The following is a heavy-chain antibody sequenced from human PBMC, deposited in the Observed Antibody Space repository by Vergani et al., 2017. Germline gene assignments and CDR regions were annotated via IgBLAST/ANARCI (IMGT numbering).Heavy chain of an antibody. V-gene: IGHV3-23*01. D-gene: IGHD6-19*01. CDR2: ISGSGGST. CDR3: AKTMQWLVQIDY. Sequence: EVQVLESGGGLVQPGGSLRLSCAASGFTFSSYAMSWVRQAPGKGLEWVSAISGSGGSTYFADSVKGRFTISRDNSKNTLYLQMNSLRAEDTAVYYCAKTMQWLVQIDYWSEGTLVTVSS. CDR1: GFTFSSYA. J-gene: IGHJ4*02.